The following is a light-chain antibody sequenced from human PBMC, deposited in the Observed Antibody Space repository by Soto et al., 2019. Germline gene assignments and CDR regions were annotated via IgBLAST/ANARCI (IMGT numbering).Light chain of an antibody. CDR1: QSVSSY. J-gene: IGKJ4*01. CDR3: QQRSNWALT. Sequence: ETVLTQSPGTLYFSPGERATLSCRASQSVSSYLAWYQQKPGQAPRLLIYDASNRATGIPARFSGSGSGTDFTLTISSLEPEDFAVYYCQQRSNWALTFGGGTKVEIK. V-gene: IGKV3-11*01. CDR2: DAS.